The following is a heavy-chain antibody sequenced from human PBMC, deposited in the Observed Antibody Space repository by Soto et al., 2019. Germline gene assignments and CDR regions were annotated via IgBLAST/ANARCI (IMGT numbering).Heavy chain of an antibody. D-gene: IGHD2-15*01. CDR1: GFAFSSYA. J-gene: IGHJ1*01. CDR2: ISYDGSNK. V-gene: IGHV3-30-3*01. CDR3: AITLLDTTGYFQH. Sequence: QVQLVESGGGVVQPGRSLRLSCAASGFAFSSYAMHRVRQAPGKGLEWVAVISYDGSNKYYADSVKGRFTISRDNSKSTLYLQMNSLRAEDTAVYYCAITLLDTTGYFQHWGQCTLVTVSS.